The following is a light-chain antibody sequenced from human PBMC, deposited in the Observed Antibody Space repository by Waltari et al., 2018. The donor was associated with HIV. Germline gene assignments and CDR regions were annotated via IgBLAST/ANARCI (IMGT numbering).Light chain of an antibody. CDR1: SGHSSYA. Sequence: QLVLTQSPSASASLGASVKLTCTLSSGHSSYAIAWHQQQPEKGPRYLMKLNSDGRHRKGDGIPDRFSGSSSGAERYLTIPSLQSEDEADYYCQTWGTGIWVFGGGTKLTVL. J-gene: IGLJ3*02. V-gene: IGLV4-69*01. CDR3: QTWGTGIWV. CDR2: LNSDGRH.